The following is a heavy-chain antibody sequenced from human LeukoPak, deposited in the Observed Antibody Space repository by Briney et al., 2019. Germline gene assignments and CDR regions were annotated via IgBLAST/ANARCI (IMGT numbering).Heavy chain of an antibody. J-gene: IGHJ4*02. CDR2: INHSGST. D-gene: IGHD3-22*01. CDR1: GGSFSGYY. Sequence: SETLSLTCAVYGGSFSGYYWSWNRQPPGKGLDWIGEINHSGSTNYNPSLKSRVTISVDTSKNQFSLKLSSVTAADTAVYYCARLSLHDTRNDYWGQGTLVTVSS. V-gene: IGHV4-34*01. CDR3: ARLSLHDTRNDY.